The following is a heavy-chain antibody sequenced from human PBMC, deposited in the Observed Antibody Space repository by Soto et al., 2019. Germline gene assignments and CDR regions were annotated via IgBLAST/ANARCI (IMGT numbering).Heavy chain of an antibody. Sequence: GGPLRLSCAASGCTFSSYSMNWVRQAPGKGLEWVSYISSSSSTIYYADSVKGRFTISRDNAKNSLYLQMNSLRAEDTAVYYCARDHYDSSGYYENFDYWGQGTLVTVSS. D-gene: IGHD3-22*01. V-gene: IGHV3-48*01. CDR3: ARDHYDSSGYYENFDY. J-gene: IGHJ4*02. CDR2: ISSSSSTI. CDR1: GCTFSSYS.